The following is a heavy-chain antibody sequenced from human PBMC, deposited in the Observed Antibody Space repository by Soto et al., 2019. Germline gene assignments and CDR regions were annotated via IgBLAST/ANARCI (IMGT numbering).Heavy chain of an antibody. V-gene: IGHV4-39*01. J-gene: IGHJ4*02. CDR1: GGPISSSSFH. CDR3: AGHDGWAEAGYYLDY. Sequence: QLQLQESGPGLVKPSETLSLTCTVSGGPISSSSFHWGWIRQSPGKGLEWIGSIHHSGSTNYNPSLKRRVTISVDTSKNQFSLKLSSLTAADTAVYYCAGHDGWAEAGYYLDYWGQGTLVTVSS. CDR2: IHHSGST. D-gene: IGHD6-13*01.